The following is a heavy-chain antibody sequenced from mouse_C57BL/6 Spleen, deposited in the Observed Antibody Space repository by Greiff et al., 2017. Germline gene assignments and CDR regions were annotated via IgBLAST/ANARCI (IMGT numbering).Heavy chain of an antibody. D-gene: IGHD2-1*01. CDR2: ISYDGSN. Sequence: EVKLMESGPGLVKPSQSLSLTCSVTGYSITSGYYWNWIRQFPGNKLEWMGYISYDGSNNYNPSLKNRISITRDTSKNQFFLKLNSVTTEDTATYYCARDAGGNYYFDYWGQGTTLTVSS. CDR1: GYSITSGYY. V-gene: IGHV3-6*01. J-gene: IGHJ2*01. CDR3: ARDAGGNYYFDY.